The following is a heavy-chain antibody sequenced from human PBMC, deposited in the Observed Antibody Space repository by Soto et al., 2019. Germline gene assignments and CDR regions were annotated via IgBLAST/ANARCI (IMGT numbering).Heavy chain of an antibody. CDR3: ARGLYGDSVGYDH. Sequence: EVQVVESGGGSVQPGGSLRLSCAASGFTFSVYYMHWIRQVPGKGLFWVCRIKTDGSSADYADSVKGRFTISRDNAKNTLSLLMHSLTVEDTAVYYCARGLYGDSVGYDHWGQGALVTVSS. CDR2: IKTDGSSA. CDR1: GFTFSVYY. V-gene: IGHV3-74*01. J-gene: IGHJ4*02. D-gene: IGHD4-17*01.